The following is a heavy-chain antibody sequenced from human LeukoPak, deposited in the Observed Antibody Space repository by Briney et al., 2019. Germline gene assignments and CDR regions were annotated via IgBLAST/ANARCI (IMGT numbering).Heavy chain of an antibody. D-gene: IGHD6-13*01. Sequence: SETLSLTCAVYGGSFSGYYWSWIRQPPGKGLEWIGEINHSGSTNYHPSLKSRVTISVDTSKNQFSLQLSSVTAADTAVYYCARPRDSSSLFHYGGQGTLVTVSS. CDR3: ARPRDSSSLFHY. CDR2: INHSGST. V-gene: IGHV4-34*01. J-gene: IGHJ4*02. CDR1: GGSFSGYY.